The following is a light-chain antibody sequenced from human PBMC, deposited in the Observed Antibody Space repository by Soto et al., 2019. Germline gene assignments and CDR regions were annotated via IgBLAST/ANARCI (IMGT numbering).Light chain of an antibody. V-gene: IGKV2-28*01. CDR1: QSLLHSNGYNY. Sequence: DIVVTQSPLSLPVTPGEPASISCRSSQSLLHSNGYNYLDWYLQKPGQSPQLLIYLGSYRASGPPASSCGSCSGTDVTLKISRLEAADVGADYCMPPLQTSYPVSQGTKLEI. CDR2: LGS. J-gene: IGKJ2*01. CDR3: MPPLQTSYP.